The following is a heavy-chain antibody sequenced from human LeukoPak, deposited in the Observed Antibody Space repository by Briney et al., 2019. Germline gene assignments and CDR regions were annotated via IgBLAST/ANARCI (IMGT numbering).Heavy chain of an antibody. Sequence: GGSLRLSCAASGFTFSSYSMNWVRQAPGKGLEWVSSISSSSSYIYYADSVKGRLTISRDNAKNSLYLQMNSLRAEDTAVYYCARVVVVAATDYFDYWGQGTLVTVSS. CDR3: ARVVVVAATDYFDY. CDR1: GFTFSSYS. D-gene: IGHD2-15*01. J-gene: IGHJ4*02. V-gene: IGHV3-21*01. CDR2: ISSSSSYI.